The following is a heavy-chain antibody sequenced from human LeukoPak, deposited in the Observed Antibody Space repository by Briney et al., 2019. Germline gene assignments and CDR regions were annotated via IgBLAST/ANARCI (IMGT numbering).Heavy chain of an antibody. CDR2: FNPNSGGT. V-gene: IGHV1-2*02. D-gene: IGHD1-26*01. CDR1: GYTFTGYY. CDR3: ARGSGSYLFFDY. J-gene: IGHJ4*02. Sequence: GASVNVSCKASGYTFTGYYMHWVRQAPGQGLEWMGWFNPNSGGTNNAQKVQGRVTMTRDTSISTAYMELSRAKSDDTAVYYCARGSGSYLFFDYWGQGTLVTVSS.